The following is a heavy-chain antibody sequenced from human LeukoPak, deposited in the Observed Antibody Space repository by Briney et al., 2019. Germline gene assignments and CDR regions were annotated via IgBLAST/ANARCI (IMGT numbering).Heavy chain of an antibody. Sequence: PWGSLRLSCAASGFTFSSYAMSWVRQAPGKGLEWVSAISGSGGSTYYADSVKGRFTISRDNSKNTLYLQMNSLRAEDTAGYYCARGRRGSPASHWYFDLWGRGTLVTVSS. CDR3: ARGRRGSPASHWYFDL. CDR2: ISGSGGST. D-gene: IGHD3-10*01. J-gene: IGHJ2*01. V-gene: IGHV3-23*01. CDR1: GFTFSSYA.